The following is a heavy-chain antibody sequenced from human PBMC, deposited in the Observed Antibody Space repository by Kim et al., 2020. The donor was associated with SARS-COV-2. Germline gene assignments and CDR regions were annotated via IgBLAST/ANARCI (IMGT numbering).Heavy chain of an antibody. J-gene: IGHJ4*02. CDR3: ARSHYDILTGSGEVDY. V-gene: IGHV4-39*07. Sequence: LKSRVTISVDTSKNQFSLKLSSVTAADTAVYYCARSHYDILTGSGEVDYWGQGTLVTVSS. D-gene: IGHD3-9*01.